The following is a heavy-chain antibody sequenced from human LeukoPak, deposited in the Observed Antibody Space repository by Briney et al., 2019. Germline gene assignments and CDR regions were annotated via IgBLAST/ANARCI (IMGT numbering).Heavy chain of an antibody. CDR2: ISGYNGNT. Sequence: GSVKVSCTASGYTFSSYGMSWVRQAPGKGLEWMGCISGYNGNTNYAQTLQGRVTITTDTSKSTAYLDLRSLRADDTAVYYCAREAYGGNSGVDYWGQGTLVTVSS. J-gene: IGHJ4*02. V-gene: IGHV1-18*01. CDR1: GYTFSSYG. CDR3: AREAYGGNSGVDY. D-gene: IGHD4-23*01.